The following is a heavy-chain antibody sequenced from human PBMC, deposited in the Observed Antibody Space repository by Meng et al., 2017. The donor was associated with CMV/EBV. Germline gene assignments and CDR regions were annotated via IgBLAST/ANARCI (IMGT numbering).Heavy chain of an antibody. CDR2: IYYSGTT. V-gene: IGHV4-30-4*08. Sequence: ASGPGRVKPSQTLSLTCRVHRGAIRSGDYYWRWIRQPPGKGSEWIGDIYYSGTTSHHPSLESRVTISVDTSKNQFSLHLSAVTAADTAVYYCARFSGSGTTSTGYHYAFDSWGQGTLVTVSS. J-gene: IGHJ4*02. CDR1: RGAIRSGDYY. D-gene: IGHD3-22*01. CDR3: ARFSGSGTTSTGYHYAFDS.